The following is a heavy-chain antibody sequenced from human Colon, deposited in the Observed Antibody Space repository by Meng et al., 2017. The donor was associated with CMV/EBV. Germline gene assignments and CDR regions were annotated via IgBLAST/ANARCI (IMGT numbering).Heavy chain of an antibody. Sequence: QEQLVQSGAEVKKPGASVKVSCKASGFTFSTQYIHWVRQAPGQGLEWLGIIKPSGGSTGYAQKFQGRVTMTRGTSTSTVYMELSSLRSEDTAMYYCTRDIVLWGQGTLVTVSS. V-gene: IGHV1-46*01. J-gene: IGHJ4*02. CDR3: TRDIVL. CDR1: GFTFSTQY. CDR2: IKPSGGST. D-gene: IGHD2-15*01.